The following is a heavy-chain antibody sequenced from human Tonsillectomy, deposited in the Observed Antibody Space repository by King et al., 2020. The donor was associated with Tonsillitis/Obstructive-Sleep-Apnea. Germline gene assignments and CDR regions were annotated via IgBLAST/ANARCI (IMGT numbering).Heavy chain of an antibody. CDR2: ISDSGGST. J-gene: IGHJ4*02. CDR3: AKDHRSGYLGEFDY. D-gene: IGHD3-22*01. V-gene: IGHV3-23*04. Sequence: VQLVESGGGLVQPGGSLRLSCAASGFTFCSYAMSWVRQAPGKGLEWVSGISDSGGSTYYADSVKGRFTISRDNSKNTVYLQMNSLRAEDTAVYYCAKDHRSGYLGEFDYWGQGTLVTVSS. CDR1: GFTFCSYA.